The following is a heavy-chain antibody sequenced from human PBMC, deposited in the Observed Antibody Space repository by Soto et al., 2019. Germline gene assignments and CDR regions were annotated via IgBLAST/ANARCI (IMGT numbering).Heavy chain of an antibody. CDR3: ARDEGGYDILTGYYKAHHFDY. CDR2: ISPHNFNT. J-gene: IGHJ4*02. D-gene: IGHD3-9*01. Sequence: ASVKVSCKASGYTFTHFYITWVRQAPGQGLEWMGAISPHNFNTNYAQKFRGRVALTTEKSTNTAYMDLRSLTSDDTAVYYCARDEGGYDILTGYYKAHHFDYWGQGVPVTVSS. V-gene: IGHV1-18*01. CDR1: GYTFTHFY.